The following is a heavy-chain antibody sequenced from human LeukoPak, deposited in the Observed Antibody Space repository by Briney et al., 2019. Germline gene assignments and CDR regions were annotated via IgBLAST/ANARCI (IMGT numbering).Heavy chain of an antibody. D-gene: IGHD1-26*01. J-gene: IGHJ3*02. CDR1: GYSFTNYW. CDR3: ARSLTQGTTTFDI. V-gene: IGHV5-51*01. Sequence: GESLQISCQGSGYSFTNYWIVWVRQMPGKGLEWMGIIYPGDSDTRYSPSLQGQVTISADKSISTAYLQWSSLKASDTAMYYCARSLTQGTTTFDIWGQGTMVTVSS. CDR2: IYPGDSDT.